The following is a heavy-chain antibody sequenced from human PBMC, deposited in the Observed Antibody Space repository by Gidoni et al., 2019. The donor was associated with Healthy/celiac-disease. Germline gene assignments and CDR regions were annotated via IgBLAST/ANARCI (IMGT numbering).Heavy chain of an antibody. D-gene: IGHD3-3*01. CDR3: AKERITIFGVGLNWFDP. J-gene: IGHJ5*02. CDR1: GFTFSSYA. Sequence: EVQLLESGGGLVQPVGSRRLSCAAPGFTFSSYAMSWVRQAPGKGLEWVSAISGSGCSTYYADSVKGRFTISRDNSKNTLYLQMNSLRAEDTAVYYCAKERITIFGVGLNWFDPWGQGTLVTVSS. CDR2: ISGSGCST. V-gene: IGHV3-23*01.